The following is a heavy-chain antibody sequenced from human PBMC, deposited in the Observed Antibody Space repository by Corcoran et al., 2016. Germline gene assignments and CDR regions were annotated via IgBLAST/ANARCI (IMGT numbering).Heavy chain of an antibody. CDR3: ARNMGIPGRFDD. D-gene: IGHD1-26*01. CDR1: GFTLSRHG. J-gene: IGHJ4*02. Sequence: QVQLVESGGGVVQPGGSLRLACAASGFTLSRHGMHWVRQAPGKSLEWVAIIWYDGSKTDYADSVKGRFTISRDTSKNTLSLQTTNLRAEDTAVYYCARNMGIPGRFDDWGQGTLVTVSS. CDR2: IWYDGSKT. V-gene: IGHV3-33*03.